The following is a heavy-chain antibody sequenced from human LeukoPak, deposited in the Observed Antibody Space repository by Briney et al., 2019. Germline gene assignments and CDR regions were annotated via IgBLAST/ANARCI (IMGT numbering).Heavy chain of an antibody. Sequence: PSETLSLTCTVSGGSISSYYWSWIRQPAGKGLEWIGRIYNSGSTNYNPSLKSRFTMSVDTSKHHFSLKLSSVTAADTAVYYCAGRYCTNGVCPYFDYWGQGTLVTVSS. D-gene: IGHD2-8*01. J-gene: IGHJ4*02. CDR1: GGSISSYY. CDR2: IYNSGST. CDR3: AGRYCTNGVCPYFDY. V-gene: IGHV4-4*07.